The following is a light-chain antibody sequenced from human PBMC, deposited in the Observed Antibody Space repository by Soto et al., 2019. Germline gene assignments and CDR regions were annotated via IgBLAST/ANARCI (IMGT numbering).Light chain of an antibody. CDR1: QSVSSY. Sequence: EIVLTQSPATLSLSPGERATLSCRASQSVSSYLAWYQQKPGQAPRLLIYDPSNRATGIPARFSGSGSWTDFTLTMNSLEPEDFTLYYCQQRSNWPLTFRGGTKVEIK. V-gene: IGKV3-11*01. CDR3: QQRSNWPLT. CDR2: DPS. J-gene: IGKJ4*01.